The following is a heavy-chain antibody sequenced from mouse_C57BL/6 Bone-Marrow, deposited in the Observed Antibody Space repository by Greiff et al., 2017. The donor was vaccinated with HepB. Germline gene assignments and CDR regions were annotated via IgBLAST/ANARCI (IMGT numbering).Heavy chain of an antibody. CDR2: INYDGSST. CDR1: GFTFSDYY. V-gene: IGHV5-16*01. Sequence: EVMLVESEGGLVQPGSSMKLSCTASGFTFSDYYMAWVRQVPEKGLEWVANINYDGSSTYYLDSLKSRFIIPRDNAKNILYLQMSSLKSEDTATYYCAREDYYGSSYWYFEVWGTGTTVTVSS. CDR3: AREDYYGSSYWYFEV. D-gene: IGHD1-1*01. J-gene: IGHJ1*03.